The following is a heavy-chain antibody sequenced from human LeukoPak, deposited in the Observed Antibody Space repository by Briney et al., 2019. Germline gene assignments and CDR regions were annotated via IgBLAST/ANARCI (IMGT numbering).Heavy chain of an antibody. V-gene: IGHV3-53*01. CDR1: GFTVSSNY. Sequence: GGSLRLSCAASGFTVSSNYMSWVSQAPGQGLEWVSVIHSSGSTYYADSVKGRFTISRDSSKNTLYLQMNNLRAEDTAVYYCARGGSGWYWAFDYWGQGTLVTVSS. CDR2: IHSSGST. CDR3: ARGGSGWYWAFDY. J-gene: IGHJ4*02. D-gene: IGHD6-19*01.